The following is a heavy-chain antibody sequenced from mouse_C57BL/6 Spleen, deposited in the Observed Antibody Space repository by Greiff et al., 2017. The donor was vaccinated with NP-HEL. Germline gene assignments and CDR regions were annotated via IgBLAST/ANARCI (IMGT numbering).Heavy chain of an antibody. CDR1: GYTFTSYW. Sequence: QVQLQQSGAELVMPGASVKLSCKASGYTFTSYWMHWVKQRPGQGLEWIGEIDPSDSYTNYNQKFKGKSILTVDKSSSTAYMQLSRLTSEDSAVYYSARIYNDYDDAMDYWGQGTSVTVSS. D-gene: IGHD2-4*01. CDR3: ARIYNDYDDAMDY. V-gene: IGHV1-69*01. CDR2: IDPSDSYT. J-gene: IGHJ4*01.